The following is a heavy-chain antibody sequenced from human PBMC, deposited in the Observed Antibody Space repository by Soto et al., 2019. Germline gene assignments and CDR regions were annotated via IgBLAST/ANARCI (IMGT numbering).Heavy chain of an antibody. D-gene: IGHD6-13*01. CDR1: GYTFTSYG. CDR3: ATTMVNSSSWYYGYYYGMDV. V-gene: IGHV1-18*04. J-gene: IGHJ6*02. CDR2: ISAYNGNT. Sequence: ASVKVSCKASGYTFTSYGISWVRQAPGQGLEWMGWISAYNGNTNYAQKLQGRVTMTTDTSTSTAHMELRSLRSDDTAVYYCATTMVNSSSWYYGYYYGMDVWGQGTTVTVS.